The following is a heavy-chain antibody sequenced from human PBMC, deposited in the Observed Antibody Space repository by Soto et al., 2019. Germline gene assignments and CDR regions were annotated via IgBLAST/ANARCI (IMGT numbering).Heavy chain of an antibody. D-gene: IGHD3-10*01. V-gene: IGHV4-4*02. CDR3: ARVYMVRGTIIRYFDY. Sequence: QVQLQESGPGLVKPSGTLSLTCAVSGGSISSSNWWSWVRQPPGKGLEWIGKIYHSGSTNYNPSLKCRVTISVDKSKNQFSLKLSSVTAADTAVYYCARVYMVRGTIIRYFDYWGQRTLVTVSS. J-gene: IGHJ4*02. CDR1: GGSISSSNW. CDR2: IYHSGST.